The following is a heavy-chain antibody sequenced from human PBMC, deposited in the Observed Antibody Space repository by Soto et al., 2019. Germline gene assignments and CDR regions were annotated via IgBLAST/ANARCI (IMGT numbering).Heavy chain of an antibody. D-gene: IGHD2-15*01. CDR1: GGSISSSSYY. J-gene: IGHJ5*02. CDR2: IYYSGST. Sequence: SETLSLTCTVSGGSISSSSYYWGWIRQPPGKGLEWIGSIYYSGSTYYNPSLKSRVTISVDTSKNQFSLKLSSVTAADTAVYYCARRPRYCSGGSCYSSGWFDPWGQGTLVTVS. V-gene: IGHV4-39*01. CDR3: ARRPRYCSGGSCYSSGWFDP.